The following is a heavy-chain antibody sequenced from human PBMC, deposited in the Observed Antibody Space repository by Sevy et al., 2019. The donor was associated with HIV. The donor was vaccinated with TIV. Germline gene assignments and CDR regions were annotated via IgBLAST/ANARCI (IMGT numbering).Heavy chain of an antibody. D-gene: IGHD3-22*01. CDR3: ATTKDYYESYGSPFDY. Sequence: ASVKVSCKVSGSTLSRLSMHWVRQVPGKGLEWMGSFDPEDGETIYARKFQGRVSMTEDTSTDTAYMELSSLRSEDTAVYYCATTKDYYESYGSPFDYWGQGPLVTVSS. CDR1: GSTLSRLS. CDR2: FDPEDGET. J-gene: IGHJ4*02. V-gene: IGHV1-24*01.